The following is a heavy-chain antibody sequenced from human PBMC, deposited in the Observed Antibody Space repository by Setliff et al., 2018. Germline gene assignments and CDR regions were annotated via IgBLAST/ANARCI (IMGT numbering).Heavy chain of an antibody. V-gene: IGHV4-34*01. Sequence: SETLSLTCAVYGGSFSDYNWSWIRQPPGKGLEWIGEINHSGSTNYNPSLKSRVTISIDTSKNQFSLKLSSVTAADTAVYYCARGSYYDSSGYSPDFFDYWGQGTLVTVSS. CDR3: ARGSYYDSSGYSPDFFDY. J-gene: IGHJ4*02. CDR1: GGSFSDYN. D-gene: IGHD3-22*01. CDR2: INHSGST.